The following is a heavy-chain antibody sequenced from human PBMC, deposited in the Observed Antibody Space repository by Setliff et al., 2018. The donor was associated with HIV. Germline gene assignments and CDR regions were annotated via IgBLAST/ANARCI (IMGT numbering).Heavy chain of an antibody. CDR2: IYFTGSS. J-gene: IGHJ3*01. D-gene: IGHD4-17*01. Sequence: NPSETLSLTCTVSGGSISTYYWSWIRQPPGKGLEWIGSIYFTGSSDNNPSLKSRVTLSVDTSKHQFSLKLSSVTAADTAVYYCARVQMAYAAFDVWGQGTVVTVSS. CDR1: GGSISTYY. V-gene: IGHV4-59*01. CDR3: ARVQMAYAAFDV.